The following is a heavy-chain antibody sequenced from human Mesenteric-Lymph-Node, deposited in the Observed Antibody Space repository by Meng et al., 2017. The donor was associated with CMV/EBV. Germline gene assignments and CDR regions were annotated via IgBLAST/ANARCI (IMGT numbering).Heavy chain of an antibody. CDR3: ARAGIVGSSWYHFDY. J-gene: IGHJ4*02. CDR1: GESFSGYY. Sequence: VDGESFSGYYWSWIRQPPGRGLEWIGEINHSGSTNYNASLRSRVTMSVDTLKKQVSLKVNSLTAADTAVYYCARAGIVGSSWYHFDYWGQGTLVTVSS. D-gene: IGHD6-13*01. CDR2: INHSGST. V-gene: IGHV4-34*01.